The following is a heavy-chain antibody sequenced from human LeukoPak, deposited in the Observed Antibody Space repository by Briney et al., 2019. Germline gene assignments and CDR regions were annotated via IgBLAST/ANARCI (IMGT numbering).Heavy chain of an antibody. CDR2: ISVNNDNT. CDR1: GYPFISYG. J-gene: IGHJ4*02. V-gene: IGHV1-18*01. D-gene: IGHD6-19*01. Sequence: ASVKVSCKASGYPFISYGISWVRQAPGQGLEWMGWISVNNDNTNYIRELQGRVTMTTDTSTSTAYMELRSLRSDDTAVYYCVRDRRTSDWYDDRGYFDYWGQGTLVTVSS. CDR3: VRDRRTSDWYDDRGYFDY.